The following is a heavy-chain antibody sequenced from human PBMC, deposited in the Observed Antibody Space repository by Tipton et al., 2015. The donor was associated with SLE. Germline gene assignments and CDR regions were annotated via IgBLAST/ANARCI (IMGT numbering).Heavy chain of an antibody. Sequence: TLSLTCTVSGGSISSYYWTWIRQPPGKGLEWIGYIYYTGSTNYNPSLKSRVTISVDTSKNHFSLRLSSVTAADTAVYYCARGWELFGFGELYSWFDPWGQGILVTVSS. CDR2: IYYTGST. CDR1: GGSISSYY. V-gene: IGHV4-59*01. D-gene: IGHD3-10*01. CDR3: ARGWELFGFGELYSWFDP. J-gene: IGHJ5*02.